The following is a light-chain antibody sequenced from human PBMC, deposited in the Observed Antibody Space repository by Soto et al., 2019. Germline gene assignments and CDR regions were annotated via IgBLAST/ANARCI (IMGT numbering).Light chain of an antibody. V-gene: IGLV1-40*01. CDR2: GNS. Sequence: QSVLTQPPSLSGAPGQRVTISCTGSSSNIGAGYDVHWYQQLPGTAPKLLIYGNSNRPSGVPDRFSGSKSGTSASLAITGLQAEDEADYYCQSYDSSLSAYVVFGGGTKLTVL. J-gene: IGLJ2*01. CDR1: SSNIGAGYD. CDR3: QSYDSSLSAYVV.